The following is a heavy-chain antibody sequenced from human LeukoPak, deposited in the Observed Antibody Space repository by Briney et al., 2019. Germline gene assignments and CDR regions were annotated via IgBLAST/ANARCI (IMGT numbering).Heavy chain of an antibody. CDR3: AKDPNAGGEGSFDY. Sequence: GGSLRLSCAPSGFTLSSYAMSWVRQAPGGGLEWVSAISGSGGSTYYADSVKGRFTISRDNSKNTLYLQMNSLRAEDTAVYYCAKDPNAGGEGSFDYGGQGTLVTVSS. J-gene: IGHJ4*02. V-gene: IGHV3-23*01. CDR2: ISGSGGST. CDR1: GFTLSSYA. D-gene: IGHD1-26*01.